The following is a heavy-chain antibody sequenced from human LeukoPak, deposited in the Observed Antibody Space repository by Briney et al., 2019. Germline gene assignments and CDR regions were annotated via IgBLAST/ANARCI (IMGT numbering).Heavy chain of an antibody. D-gene: IGHD3-10*01. CDR1: GLTFSSYG. CDR3: AKVTGSGSYLADAFDI. Sequence: GGSLRLSCAASGLTFSSYGMNWVRQAPGKGLEWVSANSGSGDSTYHADSVRGRFTVSRDNSKNTLYLQMKSLSAEDTAVYYCAKVTGSGSYLADAFDIWGHGTVVTVSS. CDR2: NSGSGDST. V-gene: IGHV3-23*01. J-gene: IGHJ3*02.